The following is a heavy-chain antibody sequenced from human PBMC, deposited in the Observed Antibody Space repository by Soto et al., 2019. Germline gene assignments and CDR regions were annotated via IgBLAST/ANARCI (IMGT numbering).Heavy chain of an antibody. CDR2: IWYDGSKK. CDR1: GFTFSSYG. D-gene: IGHD1-7*01. V-gene: IGHV3-33*01. J-gene: IGHJ4*02. CDR3: ARLSANYYFDY. Sequence: QVQLVESGGGVVQHGRTLRLSCAASGFTFSSYGMHWVRQAPAKGLEWVADIWYDGSKKYYADSVKGQFTISRDNSKNTLYLQMISLRAEDTAVYYCARLSANYYFDYWGQGTLVTVSS.